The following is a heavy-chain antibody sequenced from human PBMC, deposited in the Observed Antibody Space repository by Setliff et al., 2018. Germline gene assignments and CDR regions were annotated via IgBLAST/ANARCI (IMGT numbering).Heavy chain of an antibody. J-gene: IGHJ6*03. D-gene: IGHD3-3*01. CDR2: IYTSWST. CDR1: GDSISSRRNY. CDR3: ARMGGFQYIDV. Sequence: KTSETLSLTCTVSGDSISSRRNYWGWFRQPAGKELEWIGQIYTSWSTNYNPSLKSRVTISLDTSKNQFSLSLTSVTAEDTAVYYCARMGGFQYIDVWDKGTTVTVSS. V-gene: IGHV4-61*09.